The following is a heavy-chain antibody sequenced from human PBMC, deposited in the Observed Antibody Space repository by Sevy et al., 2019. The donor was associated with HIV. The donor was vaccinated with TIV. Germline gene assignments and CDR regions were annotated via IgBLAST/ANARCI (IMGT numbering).Heavy chain of an antibody. J-gene: IGHJ4*02. Sequence: GSLRLSCAASGFTFSSYGMQWVRQAPGKGLEWVAVIWNDGSNKYYADSVKGRFTTSRDNSSNTLYPQMNSLRAEDTAVYYCARDVRGEGIRPGDLDYWGQGTLVTVSS. CDR1: GFTFSSYG. D-gene: IGHD3-10*02. CDR3: ARDVRGEGIRPGDLDY. CDR2: IWNDGSNK. V-gene: IGHV3-33*01.